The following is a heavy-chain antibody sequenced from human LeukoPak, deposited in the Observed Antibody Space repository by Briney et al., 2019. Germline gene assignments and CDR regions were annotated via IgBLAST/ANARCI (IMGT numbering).Heavy chain of an antibody. V-gene: IGHV4-59*01. CDR2: IYYSGST. J-gene: IGHJ4*02. CDR3: TRDRGYGDPFDY. CDR1: GGSISSYY. Sequence: SETLSLTCTVSGGSISSYYWSWIRQPPGKGLEWIGYIYYSGSTNYNPSLKSPVTISVDTSKNQFSLKLTSVTAADTAVYYCTRDRGYGDPFDYWGQGTLVTVSS. D-gene: IGHD4-17*01.